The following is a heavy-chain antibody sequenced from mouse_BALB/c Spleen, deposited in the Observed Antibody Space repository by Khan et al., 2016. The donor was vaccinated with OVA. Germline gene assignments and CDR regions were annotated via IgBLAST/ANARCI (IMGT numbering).Heavy chain of an antibody. CDR1: GYIFTNYG. V-gene: IGHV9-3-1*01. J-gene: IGHJ4*01. D-gene: IGHD3-3*01. CDR3: AREGRRARDY. CDR2: IYINTGEP. Sequence: QIQLVQSGPDLKKPGETVKISCKASGYIFTNYGINWVKQAPGKGLKWMGWIYINTGEPTYAADFKGRFAFSLETSASTAYLQFNTLKTEDTAAYIGAREGRRARDYWGQGTSVTVSA.